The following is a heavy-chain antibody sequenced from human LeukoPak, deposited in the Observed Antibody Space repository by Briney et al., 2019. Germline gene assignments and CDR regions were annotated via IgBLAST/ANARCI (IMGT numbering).Heavy chain of an antibody. CDR3: ARSMVRGVIVVPDY. Sequence: GGSLRLSCAASGFTFSSYAMHWVRQAPGKGLEWVAVISYDGSNKYYADSVKGRFTTSRDNSKNTLYLQMNSLRAEDTAVYYCARSMVRGVIVVPDYWGQGTLVTVSS. CDR2: ISYDGSNK. D-gene: IGHD3-10*01. J-gene: IGHJ4*02. V-gene: IGHV3-30-3*01. CDR1: GFTFSSYA.